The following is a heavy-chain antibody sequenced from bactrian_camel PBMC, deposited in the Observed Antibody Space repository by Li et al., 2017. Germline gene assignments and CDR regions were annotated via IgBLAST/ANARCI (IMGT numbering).Heavy chain of an antibody. CDR2: IYTISGAT. V-gene: IGHV3S31*01. Sequence: DVQLVESGGGSVQAGGSLRLSCTASGYTYTMGWVRQAPGKEREGVAVIYTISGATYYADSVKGRFTISQDNAKNTLYLQTDSLEPEDTAVYYCAAPPRLKRVGGYCYQRDYWGQGTQVTVS. CDR3: AAPPRLKRVGGYCYQRDY. D-gene: IGHD2*01. J-gene: IGHJ4*01. CDR1: GYTYT.